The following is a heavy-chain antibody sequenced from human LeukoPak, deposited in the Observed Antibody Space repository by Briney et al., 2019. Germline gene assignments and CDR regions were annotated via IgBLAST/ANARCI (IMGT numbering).Heavy chain of an antibody. D-gene: IGHD3-10*01. CDR2: MNPNSGNA. CDR1: GSIFTSSV. Sequence: ASVKVSCKASGSIFTSSVINSGRQATGQGLEWMGRMNPNSGNAGYAQKFQGRVTMTRNTSISTAYMELSSLRSEDTAEYYCARGSGAYYYYYYMDVWGKGTTVTVSS. V-gene: IGHV1-8*01. CDR3: ARGSGAYYYYYYMDV. J-gene: IGHJ6*03.